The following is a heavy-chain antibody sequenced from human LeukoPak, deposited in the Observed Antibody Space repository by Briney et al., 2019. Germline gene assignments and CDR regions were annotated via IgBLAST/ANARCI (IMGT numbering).Heavy chain of an antibody. Sequence: GGSLRLSCAASGFTFSNYRMSWVRQTPGKGLEWVANINQDGSEKYSVDSVKGRFTISRDNAKNSLYLHMNSLRAEDTAVYYCARDKDVGATLLDYWGQGTLVTVSS. V-gene: IGHV3-7*01. CDR1: GFTFSNYR. D-gene: IGHD1-26*01. J-gene: IGHJ4*02. CDR2: INQDGSEK. CDR3: ARDKDVGATLLDY.